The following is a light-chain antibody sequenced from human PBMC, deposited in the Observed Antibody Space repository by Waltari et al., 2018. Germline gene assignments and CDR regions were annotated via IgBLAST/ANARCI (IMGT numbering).Light chain of an antibody. CDR1: SSDVGGYNY. J-gene: IGLJ2*01. V-gene: IGLV2-8*01. CDR3: SSYAGSNFVV. CDR2: EVS. Sequence: QSALAQPPSASGSPGQSVTISCTGTSSDVGGYNYFSWYQQHPGKAPTLMIYEVSKRPSGVPDRFSGSKSGNTASLTVSGLQAEDEAAYYCSSYAGSNFVVFGGGTKVTVL.